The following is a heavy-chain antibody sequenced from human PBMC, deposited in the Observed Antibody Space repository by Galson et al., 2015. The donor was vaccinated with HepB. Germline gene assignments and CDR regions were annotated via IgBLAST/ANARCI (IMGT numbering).Heavy chain of an antibody. CDR1: GFTFSSYN. D-gene: IGHD6-13*01. Sequence: SLRLSCAASGFTFSSYNMNWVRQAPGRGLEWISYISSSSSRISYADSVKGRFTISRDNAKNSLYLQMSSLRADDTALYYCARLSTGYNSSWLPLDYWGQGTLVTVSS. V-gene: IGHV3-48*04. J-gene: IGHJ4*02. CDR3: ARLSTGYNSSWLPLDY. CDR2: ISSSSSRI.